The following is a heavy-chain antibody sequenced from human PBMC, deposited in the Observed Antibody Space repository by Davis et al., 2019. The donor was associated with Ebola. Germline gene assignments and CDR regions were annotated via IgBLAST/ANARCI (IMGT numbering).Heavy chain of an antibody. CDR1: GFTFSSYA. J-gene: IGHJ4*02. CDR3: VKRTSGSSGWDH. CDR2: ISGSGGST. V-gene: IGHV3-23*01. D-gene: IGHD6-6*01. Sequence: PGGSLRLSCAASGFTFSSYAMSWVRQAPGKGLEWVSAISGSGGSTYYADSVKGRFTISRDNSKNTLYLQMNSLRVEDTATYYCVKRTSGSSGWDHWGQGTLVTVSS.